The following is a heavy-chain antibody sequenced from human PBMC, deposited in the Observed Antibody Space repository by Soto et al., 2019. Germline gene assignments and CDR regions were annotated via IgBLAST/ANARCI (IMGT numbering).Heavy chain of an antibody. V-gene: IGHV3-21*01. CDR3: ARSGASAAFDI. D-gene: IGHD4-17*01. CDR1: GFTFSSYS. Sequence: EVQLVESGGGLVKPGGSLRLSCAASGFTFSSYSMNWVRQAPGKGLQWVSSISSSSSYIYYADSVKGRFTISRDNAKNSLYLQMNSLRAEDTAVYYCARSGASAAFDIWGQGTMVTVSS. J-gene: IGHJ3*02. CDR2: ISSSSSYI.